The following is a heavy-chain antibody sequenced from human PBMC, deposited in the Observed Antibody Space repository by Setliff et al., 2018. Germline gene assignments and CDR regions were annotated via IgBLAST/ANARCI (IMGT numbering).Heavy chain of an antibody. CDR2: IYIGGSA. CDR1: GGSISSYY. D-gene: IGHD6-19*01. J-gene: IGHJ6*03. CDR3: AREQWLDPPGYYYMDV. V-gene: IGHV4-4*07. Sequence: KTSETLSLTCTVAGGSISSYYWSWIRQPAGKGLEWIGHIYIGGSANYNPSLKIRVTMSIDTSKNQFSLKLNSVTAADMAVYYCAREQWLDPPGYYYMDVWAKGTTVTVSS.